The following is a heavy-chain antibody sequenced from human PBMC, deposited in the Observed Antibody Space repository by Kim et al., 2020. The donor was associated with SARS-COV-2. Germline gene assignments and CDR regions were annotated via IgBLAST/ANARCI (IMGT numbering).Heavy chain of an antibody. CDR3: ARVWGYSSSSTGERGYFDY. J-gene: IGHJ4*02. CDR1: GGSFSGYY. Sequence: SETLSLTCAVYGGSFSGYYWSWIRQPPGKGLEWIGEIKHSGSTNYNPSLKSRVTISVDTSKNQFSLKLSSVTAADTAVYYCARVWGYSSSSTGERGYFDYWGQGTLVTVSS. D-gene: IGHD6-6*01. V-gene: IGHV4-34*01. CDR2: IKHSGST.